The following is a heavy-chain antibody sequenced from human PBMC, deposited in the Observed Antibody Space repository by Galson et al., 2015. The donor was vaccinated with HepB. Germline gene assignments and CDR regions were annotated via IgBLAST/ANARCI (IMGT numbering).Heavy chain of an antibody. CDR3: AHRYRGRDGHNY. CDR1: GFSLSSSGVG. Sequence: PALVQPTQTLTLTCTFSGFSLSSSGVGVGWIRQPPGKALEWLAVIYWDDDKRYSPSLKSRLTITKDTSKNQVVLTMTNMDPVDTATYYCAHRYRGRDGHNYWGQGILVIVAS. V-gene: IGHV2-5*02. CDR2: IYWDDDK. D-gene: IGHD5-24*01. J-gene: IGHJ4*02.